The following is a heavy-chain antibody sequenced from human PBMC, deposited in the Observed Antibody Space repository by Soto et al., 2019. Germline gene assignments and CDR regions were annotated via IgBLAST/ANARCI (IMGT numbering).Heavy chain of an antibody. V-gene: IGHV4-34*01. Sequence: KTSETLSLTCAVYGGSFSGYYWSWIRQPPGKGLEWIGEINHSGSTNYNPSLKSRVTISVDTSKNQFSLKLSSVTAADTAVYYCARVRSAAGTLRYYYYYGMDVWGQGTTVTVSS. CDR1: GGSFSGYY. CDR3: ARVRSAAGTLRYYYYYGMDV. J-gene: IGHJ6*02. D-gene: IGHD6-13*01. CDR2: INHSGST.